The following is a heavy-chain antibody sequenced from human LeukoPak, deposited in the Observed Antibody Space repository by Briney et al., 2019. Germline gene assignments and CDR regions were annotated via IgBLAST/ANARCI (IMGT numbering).Heavy chain of an antibody. V-gene: IGHV4-61*02. CDR1: GGSISSGSYY. CDR3: AREPGIAVADPNWFDP. Sequence: PSETLSLTCTVSGGSISSGSYYWSWIRQPAGKGLEWTGRIYTSGSTNYNPSLKSRVTISVDTSKNQFSLKLSSVTAADTAVYYCAREPGIAVADPNWFDPWGQGTLVTVSS. D-gene: IGHD6-19*01. CDR2: IYTSGST. J-gene: IGHJ5*02.